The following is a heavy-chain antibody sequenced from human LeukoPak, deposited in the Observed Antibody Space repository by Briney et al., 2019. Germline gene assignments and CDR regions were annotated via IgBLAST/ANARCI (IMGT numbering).Heavy chain of an antibody. CDR2: IYHSGST. CDR1: GGSISSGGYS. J-gene: IGHJ4*02. CDR3: ARGRSRLDY. D-gene: IGHD6-19*01. V-gene: IGHV4-30-2*01. Sequence: SETLSLTCAVSGGSISSGGYSWSWIRQPPGKGLEWIGYIYHSGSTYYNPSLKSRVTISVDRSKNQFSLKLSSVTAADTAVYYCARGRSRLDYWGQGTLVTVSS.